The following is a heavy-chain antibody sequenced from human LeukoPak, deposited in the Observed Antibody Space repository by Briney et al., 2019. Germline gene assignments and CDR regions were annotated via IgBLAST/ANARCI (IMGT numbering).Heavy chain of an antibody. Sequence: PSQTLSLTCTVSGGSISSGGYYWSWIRQPPGKGLEWIGDIYYSGSTNYNPSLKSRVTISVDTSKNQFSLKLSSVTAADTAVYYCARGSSQQQYEAAAGRSYYYYGMDVWGQGTTVTVSS. CDR2: IYYSGST. CDR3: ARGSSQQQYEAAAGRSYYYYGMDV. CDR1: GGSISSGGYY. D-gene: IGHD6-13*01. V-gene: IGHV4-61*08. J-gene: IGHJ6*02.